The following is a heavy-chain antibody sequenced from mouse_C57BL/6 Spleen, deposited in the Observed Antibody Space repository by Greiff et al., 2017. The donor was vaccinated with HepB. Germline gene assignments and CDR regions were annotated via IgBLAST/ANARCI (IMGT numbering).Heavy chain of an antibody. V-gene: IGHV3-6*01. CDR1: GYSITSGYY. D-gene: IGHD2-1*01. CDR2: ISYDGSN. CDR3: AREEENGNYWYFDV. J-gene: IGHJ1*03. Sequence: EVKLEESGPGLVKPSQSLSLTCSVTGYSITSGYYWNWIRQFPGNKLEWMGYISYDGSNNYNPSLKNRISITRDTSKNQFFLKLNSVTTEDTATYYCAREEENGNYWYFDVWGTGTTVTVSS.